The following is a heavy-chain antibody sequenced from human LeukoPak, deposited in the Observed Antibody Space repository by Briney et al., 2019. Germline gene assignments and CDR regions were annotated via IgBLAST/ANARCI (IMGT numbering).Heavy chain of an antibody. Sequence: GGSLRLSCVTSGFTFTNHWMSWVRQPPGKGLEWVSFIYTTGNTHNSDSVKGRFTISRDSSKNTLYLQMNSLRAEDTAVYYCARGDLHYYDSTRRGFDIWGQGTMVTVSS. V-gene: IGHV3-53*01. CDR1: GFTFTNHW. J-gene: IGHJ3*02. D-gene: IGHD3-10*01. CDR2: IYTTGNT. CDR3: ARGDLHYYDSTRRGFDI.